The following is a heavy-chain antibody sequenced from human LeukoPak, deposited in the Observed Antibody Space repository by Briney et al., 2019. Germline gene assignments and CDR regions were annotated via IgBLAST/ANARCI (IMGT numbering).Heavy chain of an antibody. Sequence: PGGSLRLSCAASGFTFSSYSMNWVRQAPGKGLEWVSSISSSSSYIYYADSAKGRFTISRDNAKNSLYLQMNSLRAEDTAVYYCAGRCSSTSCYDIEFDYWGQGTLVTVSS. V-gene: IGHV3-21*01. CDR1: GFTFSSYS. D-gene: IGHD2-2*01. CDR3: AGRCSSTSCYDIEFDY. CDR2: ISSSSSYI. J-gene: IGHJ4*02.